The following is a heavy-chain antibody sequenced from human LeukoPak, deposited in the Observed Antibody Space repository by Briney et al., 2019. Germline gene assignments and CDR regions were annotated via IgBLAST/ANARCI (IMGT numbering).Heavy chain of an antibody. J-gene: IGHJ4*02. V-gene: IGHV1-2*02. Sequence: ASVKVSCKTSGYTFSDYYIHWIRQAPGQGLEWMGWINPRSGDTNYAQNFQGRVTMTRDTSVNTVYMEVRNLRSDDTAVYYCARKGTLSGSRIPQHYVYWGQGTLVTVSS. CDR2: INPRSGDT. CDR3: ARKGTLSGSRIPQHYVY. CDR1: GYTFSDYY. D-gene: IGHD1-26*01.